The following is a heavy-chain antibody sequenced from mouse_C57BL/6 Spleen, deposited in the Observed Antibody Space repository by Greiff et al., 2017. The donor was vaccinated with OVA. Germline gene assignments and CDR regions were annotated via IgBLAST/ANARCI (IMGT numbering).Heavy chain of an antibody. CDR3: ARRYYYGSDYFDY. CDR2: ISGGGGNT. V-gene: IGHV5-9*01. D-gene: IGHD1-1*01. CDR1: GFTFSSYT. Sequence: EVQRVESGGGLVKPGGSLKLSCAASGFTFSSYTMSWVRQTPEKRLEWVATISGGGGNTYYPDSVKGRFTISRDNAKNTLYLQMSSLRSEDTALYYCARRYYYGSDYFDYWGQGTTLTVSS. J-gene: IGHJ2*01.